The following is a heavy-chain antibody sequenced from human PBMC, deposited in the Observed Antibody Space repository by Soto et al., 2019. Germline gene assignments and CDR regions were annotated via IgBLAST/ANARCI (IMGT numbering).Heavy chain of an antibody. CDR3: ARERGSAYYYYGMDV. V-gene: IGHV4-39*01. Sequence: PSETLSLTCTVSGGSISSSSYYWGWIRQPPGKGLEWIGSIYYSGSTYYNPSLKSRVTISVDTSKNQFSLKLSSVTAADTAVYYCARERGSAYYYYGMDVWGQGTTVTVS. D-gene: IGHD1-1*01. J-gene: IGHJ6*02. CDR2: IYYSGST. CDR1: GGSISSSSYY.